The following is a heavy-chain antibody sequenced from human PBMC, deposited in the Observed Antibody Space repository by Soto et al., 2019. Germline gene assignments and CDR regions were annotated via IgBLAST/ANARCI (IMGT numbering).Heavy chain of an antibody. CDR2: LKSDNGGA. J-gene: IGHJ6*02. CDR1: GYSFTGHY. D-gene: IGHD3-10*01. CDR3: ARDLCPLGSGSPCPTYGLDV. V-gene: IGHV1-2*02. Sequence: ASVKVFCKASGYSFTGHYMHWVRQVSGKRLEYLGWLKSDNGGAYYAPKFQGRVTFTRDTSTTTAYMELSGLRSDDTAVYFCARDLCPLGSGSPCPTYGLDVWGQGTTVTVSS.